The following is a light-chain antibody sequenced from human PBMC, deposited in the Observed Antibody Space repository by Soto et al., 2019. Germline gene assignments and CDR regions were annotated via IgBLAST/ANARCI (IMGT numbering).Light chain of an antibody. CDR1: SSNIGAGYD. V-gene: IGLV1-40*01. Sequence: SVLTQPPSVSGAPGQRVTISCTGSSSNIGAGYDVHWYQQLPGTAPKLLIYANINRPAGVPDRFSGSKSGTSASLAITGLQAEDEADYYCSSYTSSSTYVFGTGTKVTVL. CDR2: ANI. CDR3: SSYTSSSTYV. J-gene: IGLJ1*01.